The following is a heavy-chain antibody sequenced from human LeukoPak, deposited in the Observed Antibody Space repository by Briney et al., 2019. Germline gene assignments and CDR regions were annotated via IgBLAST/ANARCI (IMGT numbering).Heavy chain of an antibody. Sequence: SQTLSLTCTVSGGSISSGGYYWSWIRQHPGKGLEWIGYIYYSGSTYYNPSPKSRVTISVDTSKNQFSLKLSSVTAADTAVYYCAITTTYKETWFDPWGQGTLVTVSS. J-gene: IGHJ5*02. CDR3: AITTTYKETWFDP. V-gene: IGHV4-31*03. CDR1: GGSISSGGYY. D-gene: IGHD5-12*01. CDR2: IYYSGST.